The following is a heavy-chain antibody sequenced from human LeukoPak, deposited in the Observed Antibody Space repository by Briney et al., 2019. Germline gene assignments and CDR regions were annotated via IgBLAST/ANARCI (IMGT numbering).Heavy chain of an antibody. CDR1: GFTFSSYG. V-gene: IGHV3-30*18. CDR3: AKDPRNYGSVFDY. Sequence: PGRSLRLSCAACGFTFSSYGVHWVRQTPGKGLEWVAFISYDGSDKNYADSVKGRFTISRDNSKNTLYLQMNSLRAEDTAVYYCAKDPRNYGSVFDYWGQGTLVTVSS. D-gene: IGHD3-10*01. J-gene: IGHJ4*02. CDR2: ISYDGSDK.